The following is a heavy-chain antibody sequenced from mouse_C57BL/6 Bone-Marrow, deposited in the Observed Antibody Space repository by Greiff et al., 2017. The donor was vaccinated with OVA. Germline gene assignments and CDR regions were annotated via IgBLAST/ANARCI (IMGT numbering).Heavy chain of an antibody. CDR2: IYPRSGNT. CDR1: GYTFTSYG. D-gene: IGHD2-12*01. J-gene: IGHJ2*01. Sequence: QVQLQQSGAELARPGASVKLSCKASGYTFTSYGISWVKQRTGQGLEWIGEIYPRSGNTYYNEKFKGKATLTADKSSSPAYMELRSVTSEDSAVYFYARNELYYSLFDYWGKGTTLTVSS. CDR3: ARNELYYSLFDY. V-gene: IGHV1-81*01.